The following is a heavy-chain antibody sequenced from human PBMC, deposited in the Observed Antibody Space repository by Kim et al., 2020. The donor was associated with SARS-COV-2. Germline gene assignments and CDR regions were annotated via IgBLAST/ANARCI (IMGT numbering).Heavy chain of an antibody. V-gene: IGHV1-3*01. CDR2: INAGNGNT. CDR1: GYTFTSYA. Sequence: ASVKVSCKASGYTFTSYAMHWVRQAPGQRLEWMGWINAGNGNTKYSQKFQGRVTITRDTSASTAYMELSSLRSEDTAVYYCARDFSAVSWRYYGSGSYWVYWGQGTLVTVSS. CDR3: ARDFSAVSWRYYGSGSYWVY. J-gene: IGHJ4*02. D-gene: IGHD3-10*01.